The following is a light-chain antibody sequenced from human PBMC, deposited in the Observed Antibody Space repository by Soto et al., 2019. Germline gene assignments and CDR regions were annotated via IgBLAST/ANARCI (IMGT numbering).Light chain of an antibody. V-gene: IGKV3-15*01. CDR1: QSVSSSY. CDR3: QQYNNWPLT. CDR2: GIS. J-gene: IGKJ4*01. Sequence: EIVLTQSPGTLSLSPGERATLSCRASQSVSSSYLAWYQQKPGQAPRLLIYGISTRATDIPARFSGSGSGTEFTLTISSLQSEDFAVYYCQQYNNWPLTFGGGTKVDIK.